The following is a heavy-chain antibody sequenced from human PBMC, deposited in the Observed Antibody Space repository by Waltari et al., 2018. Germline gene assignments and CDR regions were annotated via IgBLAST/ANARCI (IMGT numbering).Heavy chain of an antibody. CDR1: GYTLTELS. CDR3: ATSLATIYGPLYYFDY. CDR2: FDPEDGET. Sequence: QVQLVQSGAEVKKPGASVKVSCKVSGYTLTELSMHWVRQAPGKGLEWMGGFDPEDGETSYAQKFQGRVTMTEDTSTDTAYMELSSLRSEDTAVYYCATSLATIYGPLYYFDYWGQGTLVTVSS. D-gene: IGHD5-12*01. J-gene: IGHJ4*02. V-gene: IGHV1-24*01.